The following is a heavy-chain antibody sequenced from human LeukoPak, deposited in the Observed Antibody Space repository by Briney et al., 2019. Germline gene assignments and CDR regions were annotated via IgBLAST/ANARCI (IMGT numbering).Heavy chain of an antibody. Sequence: GGSLRLSCAASGFTFSSYAMHWVRQAPGKGLEWVAVISYDGSNKYYADSVKGRFTISRDNSKNTLYLQMNSLRAEDTAVYYCARVAGTTVTFGYFDYWGQGTLVTVSS. J-gene: IGHJ4*02. CDR1: GFTFSSYA. CDR2: ISYDGSNK. D-gene: IGHD4-17*01. V-gene: IGHV3-30-3*01. CDR3: ARVAGTTVTFGYFDY.